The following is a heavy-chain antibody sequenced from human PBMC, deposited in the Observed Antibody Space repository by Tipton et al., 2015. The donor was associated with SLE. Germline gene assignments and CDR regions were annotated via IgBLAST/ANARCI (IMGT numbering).Heavy chain of an antibody. CDR1: GGSFSGYY. CDR2: SYTSGST. V-gene: IGHV4-59*10. Sequence: TLSLTCAVYGGSFSGYYWSWIRQPGGKGLEWIGQSYTSGSTNYNPSPKSRVTISVDTSENEFSQKQSSVTAADTAVYYCAGMVQRVMSFDYWGQGTLVTVSS. J-gene: IGHJ4*02. D-gene: IGHD3-10*01. CDR3: AGMVQRVMSFDY.